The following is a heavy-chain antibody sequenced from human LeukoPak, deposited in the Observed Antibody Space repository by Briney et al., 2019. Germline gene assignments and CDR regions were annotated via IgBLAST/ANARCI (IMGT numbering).Heavy chain of an antibody. CDR3: AREAFGNSPDY. CDR2: ISSSGSSI. D-gene: IGHD4-23*01. Sequence: GGSLRLSCAASGFTFSSYEMNWVRQAPGKGLEWVSYISSSGSSIYYADSVKGRFTISRDNAQNSLYLQMNSLRAEDTAVYYCAREAFGNSPDYWGQGTLVTVPS. CDR1: GFTFSSYE. V-gene: IGHV3-48*03. J-gene: IGHJ4*02.